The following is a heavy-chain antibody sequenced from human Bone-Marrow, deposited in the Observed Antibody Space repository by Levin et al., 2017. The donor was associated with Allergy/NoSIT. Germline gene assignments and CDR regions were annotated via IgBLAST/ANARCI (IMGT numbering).Heavy chain of an antibody. Sequence: GGSLRLSCAASGFTFSSYSMNWVRQAPGKGLEWVSYISSSSSTIYYADSVKGRFTISRDNAKNSLYLQMNSLRAEDTAVYYCARDIVVVVAAPNLYYYYYGMDVWGQGTTVTVSS. CDR1: GFTFSSYS. CDR3: ARDIVVVVAAPNLYYYYYGMDV. D-gene: IGHD2-15*01. V-gene: IGHV3-48*01. CDR2: ISSSSSTI. J-gene: IGHJ6*02.